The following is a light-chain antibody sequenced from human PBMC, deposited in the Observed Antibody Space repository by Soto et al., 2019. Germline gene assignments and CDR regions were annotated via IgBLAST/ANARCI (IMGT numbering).Light chain of an antibody. V-gene: IGKV1-27*01. Sequence: DIQMTQSPSSLSASIGDRVTITCRASQDISNSLAWYQQKPGKVPKVLIYAASTLQSGGPSRFSGSGSGTDFTLTVSSLQPEDVATYYCQNYNSAPRTFGQGTKVEI. CDR3: QNYNSAPRT. CDR1: QDISNS. CDR2: AAS. J-gene: IGKJ1*01.